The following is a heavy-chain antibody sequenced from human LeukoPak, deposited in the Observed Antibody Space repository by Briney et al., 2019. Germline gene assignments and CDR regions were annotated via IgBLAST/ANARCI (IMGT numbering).Heavy chain of an antibody. CDR1: GFTFTSYS. V-gene: IGHV3-21*01. Sequence: PGGSLRLSCAAAGFTFTSYSMNWVRQAPGRGLEWVSSINGDSIHIYYADSVRGRFTISRDNAKSSLFLQMNSLRAEDTAVYYCARDLGSSSWSVRWNWFDPWGQGTLVTVSS. CDR2: INGDSIHI. J-gene: IGHJ5*02. D-gene: IGHD6-13*01. CDR3: ARDLGSSSWSVRWNWFDP.